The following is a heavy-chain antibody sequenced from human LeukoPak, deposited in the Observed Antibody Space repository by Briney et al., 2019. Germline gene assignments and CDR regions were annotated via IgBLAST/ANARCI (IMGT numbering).Heavy chain of an antibody. D-gene: IGHD6-13*01. CDR3: AREDVTAAGTFDY. V-gene: IGHV3-7*03. CDR1: GFTFSSYW. J-gene: IGHJ4*02. Sequence: GGSLRLSCAASGFTFSSYWMSWVRQAPGKGLEWVANIKQDGSEKYYVDSVKGRFTISRDNAKNSLYLQTNSLRAEDTAVYYCAREDVTAAGTFDYWGQGTLVTVSS. CDR2: IKQDGSEK.